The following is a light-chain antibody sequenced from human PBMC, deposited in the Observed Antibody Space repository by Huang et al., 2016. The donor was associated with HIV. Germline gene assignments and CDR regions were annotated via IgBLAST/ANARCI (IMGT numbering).Light chain of an antibody. V-gene: IGKV3-15*01. CDR1: QSVRDK. CDR3: QQYESWPPLT. Sequence: EIVMTQSPDTLSVSPGEGATLPCRASQSVRDKLAWYQQKPGQAPRLLLHATSTRAAGVPARFSGSGSGTEFTLTISSLQSEDCGVYYCQQYESWPPLTFGGGTKVEIK. J-gene: IGKJ4*01. CDR2: ATS.